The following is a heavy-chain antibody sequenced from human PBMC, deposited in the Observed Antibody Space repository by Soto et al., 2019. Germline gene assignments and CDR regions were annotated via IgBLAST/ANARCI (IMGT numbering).Heavy chain of an antibody. CDR2: ISAYNGNT. J-gene: IGHJ3*02. CDR3: ARESLPDLGAFDI. Sequence: ASVEVSCKASGYTSTSYCISWVLQAPGQGLEWMGWISAYNGNTNYAQKLQGRVTMTTDTSTSTAYMELRSLRSDDTAVYYCARESLPDLGAFDIWGQGTMVTVSS. V-gene: IGHV1-18*04. CDR1: GYTSTSYC.